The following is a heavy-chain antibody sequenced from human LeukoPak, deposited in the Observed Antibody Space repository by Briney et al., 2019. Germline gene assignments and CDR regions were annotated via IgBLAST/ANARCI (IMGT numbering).Heavy chain of an antibody. CDR2: ISAYNGNT. V-gene: IGHV1-18*01. CDR1: GYTFTSYG. D-gene: IGHD3-10*01. CDR3: ARDAYGSGNDAFDI. J-gene: IGHJ3*02. Sequence: ASVKVSCKASGYTFTSYGIRWVRQAPGQGLEWMGWISAYNGNTNYAQKLQGRVTMTTDTSTSTAYMELRSLRSDDTAVYYCARDAYGSGNDAFDIWGQGTMVTVSS.